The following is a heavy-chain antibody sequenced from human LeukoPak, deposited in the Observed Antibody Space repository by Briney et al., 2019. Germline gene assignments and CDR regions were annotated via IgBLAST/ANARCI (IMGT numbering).Heavy chain of an antibody. J-gene: IGHJ5*01. V-gene: IGHV4-39*01. D-gene: IGHD3-10*01. CDR2: INCSGST. Sequence: PAETLSLTCSVSGDSISSSPEYWVWIPQPPGQVLEYIWSINCSGSTYYDPSRKGRVTISVDTSKNQFALKVNYMAAADSAVYYCWRLCVSGVDGRGWFHSWGQGNLVTVSS. CDR3: WRLCVSGVDGRGWFHS. CDR1: GDSISSSPEY.